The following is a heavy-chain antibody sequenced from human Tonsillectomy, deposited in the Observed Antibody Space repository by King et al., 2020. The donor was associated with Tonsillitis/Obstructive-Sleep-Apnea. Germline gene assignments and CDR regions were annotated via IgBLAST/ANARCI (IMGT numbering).Heavy chain of an antibody. V-gene: IGHV5-51*01. D-gene: IGHD4-17*01. CDR3: ARRGMTTVTTDAFDI. CDR2: IYPGDSDT. CDR1: GYSFTNYW. J-gene: IGHJ3*02. Sequence: VQLVGSGAEVKKPGESLKISCKGSGYSFTNYWIGWVRQMPGKGLEWMGIIYPGDSDTRYSPSFQGQVTISADKSISTAYLQWSSLKASDSAMFYCARRGMTTVTTDAFDIWGQGTMVTVSS.